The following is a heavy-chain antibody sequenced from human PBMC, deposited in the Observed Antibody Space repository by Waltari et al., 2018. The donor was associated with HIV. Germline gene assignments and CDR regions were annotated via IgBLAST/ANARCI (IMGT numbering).Heavy chain of an antibody. Sequence: QVHLVESGGGVVQPGGSLKLSCAASGFTFSNYLMHWVRQAPGKGLEWVKLIHYEGNNKNYADAVKGRFTVSRDNSKNTLDLQMNSLRHEDTALYYCARGGLAITPAGTRLYTGMDVWGQGTTVTVSS. CDR3: ARGGLAITPAGTRLYTGMDV. CDR1: GFTFSNYL. V-gene: IGHV3-30*02. CDR2: IHYEGNNK. J-gene: IGHJ6*02. D-gene: IGHD6-13*01.